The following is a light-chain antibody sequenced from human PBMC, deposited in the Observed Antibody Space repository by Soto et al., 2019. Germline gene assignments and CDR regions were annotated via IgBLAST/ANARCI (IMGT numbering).Light chain of an antibody. Sequence: DIQMTQSPSSLSASVGDRVTITCRASQGISNSLAWYQQRPGKVPKLLIYAASTLQSGVPSRFSGSGSGTEFTLTISSLQPEDVATYYCQKYNSAPPTFDPGTKVDIE. CDR1: QGISNS. CDR2: AAS. J-gene: IGKJ3*01. V-gene: IGKV1-27*01. CDR3: QKYNSAPPT.